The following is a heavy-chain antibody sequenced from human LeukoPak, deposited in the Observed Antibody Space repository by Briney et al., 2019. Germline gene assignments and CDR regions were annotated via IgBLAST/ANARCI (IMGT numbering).Heavy chain of an antibody. CDR2: IYYSGST. CDR1: GGSISSYY. J-gene: IGHJ5*02. CDR3: ARHRGYCSSTSCSYNWFDP. V-gene: IGHV4-59*08. Sequence: SETLSLTCTVSGGSISSYYWPWIRQPPGKGLEWIGYIYYSGSTKYNPSLKSRVTMSVDTSKNRFSLKLSSVTAADTAVYYCARHRGYCSSTSCSYNWFDPWGQGTLVTVSS. D-gene: IGHD2-2*03.